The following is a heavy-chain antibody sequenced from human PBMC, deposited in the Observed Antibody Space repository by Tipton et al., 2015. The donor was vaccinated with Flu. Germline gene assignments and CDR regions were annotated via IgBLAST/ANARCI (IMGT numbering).Heavy chain of an antibody. D-gene: IGHD3-3*01. Sequence: TLSLTCTVSGGSISSYYWSWIRQPPGKGLEWIGYIYYSGSTNYNPSLKSRVTITVDTSKNQFSLKLSSVTAADTAVYYCASHTYYDFWSGYYSAIGAFDIWGQGTMVTVSS. CDR1: GGSISSYY. J-gene: IGHJ3*02. V-gene: IGHV4-59*07. CDR2: IYYSGST. CDR3: ASHTYYDFWSGYYSAIGAFDI.